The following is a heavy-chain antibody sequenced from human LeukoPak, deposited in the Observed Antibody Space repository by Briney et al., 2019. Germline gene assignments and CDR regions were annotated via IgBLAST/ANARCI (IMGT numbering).Heavy chain of an antibody. CDR2: IIPIFGTA. CDR3: ARGSVERWLQFGFSWFDP. D-gene: IGHD5-24*01. CDR1: GGTFSSYA. V-gene: IGHV1-69*05. J-gene: IGHJ5*02. Sequence: SVKVSCKASGGTFSSYAISWVRQAPGQGLEWMGGIIPIFGTANYAQKFQGRVTITTDESTSTAYMELSSLGSEDTAVYYCARGSVERWLQFGFSWFDPWGQGTLVTVSS.